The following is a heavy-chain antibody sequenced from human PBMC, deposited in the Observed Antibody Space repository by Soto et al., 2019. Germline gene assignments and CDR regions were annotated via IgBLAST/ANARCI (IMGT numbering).Heavy chain of an antibody. Sequence: SETLSLTCTVSGGSISSSRYYWGWIRQAPGKGLEWIGSSYYSGSTYYNPSLKRRVTISVHTSTTQFSLKLSSVTAADPAVYYCARHTPAISISDHWGQGTLVTVSS. CDR1: GGSISSSRYY. J-gene: IGHJ4*02. D-gene: IGHD2-15*01. CDR2: SYYSGST. V-gene: IGHV4-39*01. CDR3: ARHTPAISISDH.